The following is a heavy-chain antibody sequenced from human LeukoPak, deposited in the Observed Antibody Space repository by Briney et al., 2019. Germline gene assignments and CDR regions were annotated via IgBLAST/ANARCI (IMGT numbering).Heavy chain of an antibody. D-gene: IGHD5-18*01. CDR1: GGSISSSSAY. CDR3: VSPRGFSYGYFDY. J-gene: IGHJ4*02. V-gene: IGHV4-39*01. Sequence: SETLSLTCTVSGGSISSSSAYWGWIRQPPGKGLEWIASIYYSKNTYYNPSLKSRVTISADTSKNQFSLTLRSVSATDTAVYYCVSPRGFSYGYFDYWGQGTLVTVSS. CDR2: IYYSKNT.